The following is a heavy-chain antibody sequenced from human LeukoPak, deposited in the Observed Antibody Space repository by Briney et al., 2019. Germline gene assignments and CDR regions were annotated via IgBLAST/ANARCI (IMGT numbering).Heavy chain of an antibody. CDR2: NSASGGNA. J-gene: IGHJ4*02. Sequence: GGSLRLSCAASGLTFSSHAMSWVRQAPGKGLEWVSTNSASGGNAYYADSVKGRFTISRANSKNMVYLQMDSLRAEDTAVYYCALSGYGDRDHWGQGTLVTVSS. CDR3: ALSGYGDRDH. CDR1: GLTFSSHA. V-gene: IGHV3-23*01. D-gene: IGHD3-22*01.